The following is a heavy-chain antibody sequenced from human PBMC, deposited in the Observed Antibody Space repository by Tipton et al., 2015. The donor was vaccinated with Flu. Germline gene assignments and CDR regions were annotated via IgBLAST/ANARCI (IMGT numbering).Heavy chain of an antibody. J-gene: IGHJ4*02. D-gene: IGHD3-10*01. CDR2: ISYDGSNK. CDR1: GFTFSSYA. CDR3: ARELKLRRGSGSYF. Sequence: LRLSCAASGFTFSSYAMRWVRQAPGKGLEWVAVISYDGSNKYYADSVKGRFTISRDNSKNTLYLQMNSLRAEDTAVYYCARELKLRRGSGSYFWGQGTLVTVSS. V-gene: IGHV3-30*04.